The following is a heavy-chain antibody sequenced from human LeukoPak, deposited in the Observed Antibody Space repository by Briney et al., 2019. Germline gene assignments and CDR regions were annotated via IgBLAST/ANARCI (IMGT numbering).Heavy chain of an antibody. J-gene: IGHJ4*02. CDR1: GFTFSSYW. Sequence: GGSLRLSCAASGFTFSSYWMSWVRQAPGKGLEWVANIKPDGSKTYYVDSVRGRFTISRDNAKNSLYLQMNSLRAEDTAVYYCASHSAWRLEYWGQGTLVTVSS. CDR3: ASHSAWRLEY. V-gene: IGHV3-7*01. D-gene: IGHD6-19*01. CDR2: IKPDGSKT.